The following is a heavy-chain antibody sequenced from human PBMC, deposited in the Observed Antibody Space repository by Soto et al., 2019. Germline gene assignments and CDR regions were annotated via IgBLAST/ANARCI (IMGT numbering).Heavy chain of an antibody. D-gene: IGHD3-10*01. CDR2: IGTSGDT. CDR3: ARSGNPYAYDYYGMDV. V-gene: IGHV3-13*01. CDR1: GFTFSSYD. Sequence: EVQLVESGGGLVQPGGSLRLSCAASGFTFSSYDMHWVRQVTGKGLEWVSTIGTSGDTYYPGSVKGRFTISRENAKTSLDLQMNSLRAEDTAVYYCARSGNPYAYDYYGMDVWGQGSTVTVSS. J-gene: IGHJ6*02.